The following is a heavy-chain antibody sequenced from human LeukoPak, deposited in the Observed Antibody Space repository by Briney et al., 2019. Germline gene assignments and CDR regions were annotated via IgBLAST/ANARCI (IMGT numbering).Heavy chain of an antibody. Sequence: ASVKVSCKASGYTFTGYYMHWVRQAPGQGLEWMGRINPNSGSTNYAQKFQGRVTMTRDTSISTAYMELSRLRSDDTAVYYCARGRQTTTMYYDFSSGYFWDYWGQGTLVTVSS. CDR2: INPNSGST. J-gene: IGHJ4*02. CDR3: ARGRQTTTMYYDFSSGYFWDY. D-gene: IGHD3-3*01. CDR1: GYTFTGYY. V-gene: IGHV1-2*06.